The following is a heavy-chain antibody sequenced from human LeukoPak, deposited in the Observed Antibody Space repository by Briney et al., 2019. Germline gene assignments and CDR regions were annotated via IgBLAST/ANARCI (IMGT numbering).Heavy chain of an antibody. CDR3: AKDHVVVTAIRLSRLGY. J-gene: IGHJ4*02. V-gene: IGHV3-23*01. CDR1: GFTFSSYA. CDR2: ISGSGGST. D-gene: IGHD2-21*02. Sequence: GGSLRLSCAASGFTFSSYAMSWVRQAPGKGLEWVSAISGSGGSTYYADSVKGRFTISRDNSKNTLYLQMNSLRAEDTAVYYCAKDHVVVTAIRLSRLGYWGQGTLVTVSS.